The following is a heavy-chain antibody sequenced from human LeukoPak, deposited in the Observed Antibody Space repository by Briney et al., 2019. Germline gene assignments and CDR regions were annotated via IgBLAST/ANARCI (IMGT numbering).Heavy chain of an antibody. D-gene: IGHD3-22*01. CDR1: GFTFSNYG. CDR3: SRDDDTSRHTSQFGS. CDR2: IQYDGSKE. Sequence: GGSLRLSCAASGFTFSNYGMHWVRQAPGKGLEWVAGIQYDGSKEYYADSVMGRFTISRDNSRNTLYLQMNSLRAEDTAVYHCSRDDDTSRHTSQFGSWGQGTLVIVSS. J-gene: IGHJ5*02. V-gene: IGHV3-33*05.